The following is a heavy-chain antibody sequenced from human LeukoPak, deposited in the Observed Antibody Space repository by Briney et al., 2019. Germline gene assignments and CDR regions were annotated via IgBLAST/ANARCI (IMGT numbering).Heavy chain of an antibody. D-gene: IGHD5-24*01. J-gene: IGHJ4*02. CDR1: GGSISSSSYY. CDR2: IYYSGST. CDR3: ALEMATSPGGDY. Sequence: SETLSLTCTVSGGSISSSSYYWGWIRQPPGKGLEWIGSIYYSGSTYYNLSLKSRVTISVDTSKNQFSLKLSSVTAADTAVYYCALEMATSPGGDYWGQGTLVTVSS. V-gene: IGHV4-39*07.